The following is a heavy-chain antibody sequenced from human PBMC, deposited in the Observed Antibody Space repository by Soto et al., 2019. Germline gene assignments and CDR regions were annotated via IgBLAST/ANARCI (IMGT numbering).Heavy chain of an antibody. V-gene: IGHV3-21*01. CDR1: GFTFSSYS. CDR2: ISSSSSYI. D-gene: IGHD3-3*01. CDR3: ARVGPASLGHYFGVPHEHYYYYMDV. J-gene: IGHJ6*03. Sequence: GGSLRLSCAASGFTFSSYSMNWVRQAPGKGLEWVSSISSSSSYIYYADSVKGRFTISRDNAKNSLYLQMNSLRAEDTAVYYCARVGPASLGHYFGVPHEHYYYYMDVWGKGTTVTVSS.